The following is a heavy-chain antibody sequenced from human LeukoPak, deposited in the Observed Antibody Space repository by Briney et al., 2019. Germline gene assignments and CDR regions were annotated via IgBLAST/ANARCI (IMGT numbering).Heavy chain of an antibody. V-gene: IGHV3-30*18. Sequence: PGRSLRLSCAASGFTFSSYGMHWVRQAPGKGLEWVAVISYDGSNKYYADSVKGRFTISRDNSKNTLCLQMNSLRAEDTAVYYCAKDPYSYGLNYFDYWGQGTLVTVSS. CDR3: AKDPYSYGLNYFDY. CDR2: ISYDGSNK. CDR1: GFTFSSYG. D-gene: IGHD5-18*01. J-gene: IGHJ4*02.